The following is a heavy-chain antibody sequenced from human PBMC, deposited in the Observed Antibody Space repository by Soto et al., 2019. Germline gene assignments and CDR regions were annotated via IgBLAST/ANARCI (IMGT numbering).Heavy chain of an antibody. CDR3: ARFSYGSGRPHDAFDI. V-gene: IGHV1-18*01. Sequence: ASVKVSCKASGYTFTRYGISWVRQAPGQGLEWMGWINPNNGNTNYAQKLQGRVTMTRNTSISTAYMELSSLRSEDTAVYYCARFSYGSGRPHDAFDIWGQGTMVTVSS. CDR2: INPNNGNT. D-gene: IGHD3-10*01. CDR1: GYTFTRYG. J-gene: IGHJ3*02.